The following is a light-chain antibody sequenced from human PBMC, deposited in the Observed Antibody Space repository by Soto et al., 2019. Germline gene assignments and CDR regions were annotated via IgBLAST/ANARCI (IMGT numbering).Light chain of an antibody. CDR2: SNS. J-gene: IGLJ1*01. Sequence: QSVLTQPPSASGTPGRRVTFSCSGSSSNIGGNTVSWFQHLPRTAPKLLIFSNSQRPSGVPDRFSGAKSGTSASLAISGLQSEDEANYYCATWDDGLSAYVFGTGTKVTVL. V-gene: IGLV1-44*01. CDR3: ATWDDGLSAYV. CDR1: SSNIGGNT.